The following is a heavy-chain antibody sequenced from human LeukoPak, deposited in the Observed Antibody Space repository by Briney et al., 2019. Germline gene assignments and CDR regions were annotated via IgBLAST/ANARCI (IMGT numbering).Heavy chain of an antibody. Sequence: GGSLRLSCAASGFTFYDYAMHWVRQAPGKRLEWVSPISGDGGSTYYADSVKGRFTISRDNSKNSLYLQMNSLRTEDTALYYCAKASMFGVVQGDYYYGMDVWGQGTTVTVSS. D-gene: IGHD3-3*01. V-gene: IGHV3-43*02. CDR2: ISGDGGST. CDR3: AKASMFGVVQGDYYYGMDV. CDR1: GFTFYDYA. J-gene: IGHJ6*02.